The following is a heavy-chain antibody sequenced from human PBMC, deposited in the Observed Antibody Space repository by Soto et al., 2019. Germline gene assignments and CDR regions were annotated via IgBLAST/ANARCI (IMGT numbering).Heavy chain of an antibody. Sequence: PAETLSLTCTASGGSISSYYWSWIRQPAGKGLEWLGRIYTSGSTNYNPPFKSGATMSLDTSKNQSSLKLSSVTAADTAVYYCARVARIVVVPAAIWWWFDPWGQGALLTVS. CDR1: GGSISSYY. CDR2: IYTSGST. D-gene: IGHD2-2*02. CDR3: ARVARIVVVPAAIWWWFDP. V-gene: IGHV4-4*07. J-gene: IGHJ5*02.